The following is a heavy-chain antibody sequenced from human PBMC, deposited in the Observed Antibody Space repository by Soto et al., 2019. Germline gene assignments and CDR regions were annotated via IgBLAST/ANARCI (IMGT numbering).Heavy chain of an antibody. CDR1: GFIFRSSE. Sequence: GGSLRLSCVASGFIFRSSEMNWVIQGLGTAQEWISYISTSGSTKYYADSVKGRFTISRDNAKNSVYLQMNILRDEDTAVYYCTRADSGGDAFYFWGHGTVLTVS. V-gene: IGHV3-48*03. CDR2: ISTSGSTK. J-gene: IGHJ3*01. D-gene: IGHD6-19*01. CDR3: TRADSGGDAFYF.